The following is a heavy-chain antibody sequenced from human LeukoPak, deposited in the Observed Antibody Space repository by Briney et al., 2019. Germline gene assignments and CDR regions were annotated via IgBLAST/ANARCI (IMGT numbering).Heavy chain of an antibody. V-gene: IGHV4-39*07. Sequence: SETLSLTCTVSGGSISSSSYYWGWIRQPPGKGLEWIGSIYYGGSTYYNPSLKSRVTISVDTSKNQFSLKLSSVTAADTAVYYCAREDSGSYYFDYWGQGTLVTVSS. CDR1: GGSISSSSYY. D-gene: IGHD1-26*01. CDR2: IYYGGST. CDR3: AREDSGSYYFDY. J-gene: IGHJ4*02.